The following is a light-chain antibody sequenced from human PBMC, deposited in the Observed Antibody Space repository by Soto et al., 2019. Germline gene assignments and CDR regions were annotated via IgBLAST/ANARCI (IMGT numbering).Light chain of an antibody. CDR2: GAS. CDR1: QSISSN. J-gene: IGKJ1*01. V-gene: IGKV3-20*01. CDR3: HQYGISPPT. Sequence: ERVLTQAPATLSVYLGHSATLSCRASQSISSNLAWYQQRPGQAPRLLIYGASGRATGTPDRFSGSGSGTDFTLTISSLEPEDFAVFYCHQYGISPPTFGPGTKVDI.